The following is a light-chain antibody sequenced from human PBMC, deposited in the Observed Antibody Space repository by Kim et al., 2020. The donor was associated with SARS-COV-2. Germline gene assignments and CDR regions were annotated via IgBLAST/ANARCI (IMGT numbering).Light chain of an antibody. CDR2: KAS. CDR1: QGVRSW. Sequence: SASVGDKVTITCRASQGVRSWLAWYQRKPGQAPKLLIYKASSLESGVPSRFSGSGSGTEFTLTINNLQPDDYATYYCQQYSNYATFGQGTKVDIK. CDR3: QQYSNYAT. J-gene: IGKJ1*01. V-gene: IGKV1-5*03.